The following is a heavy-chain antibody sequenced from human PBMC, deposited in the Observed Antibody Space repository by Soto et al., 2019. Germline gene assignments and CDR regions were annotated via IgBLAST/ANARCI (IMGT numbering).Heavy chain of an antibody. CDR2: IYYSGST. V-gene: IGHV4-31*03. Sequence: SETLSLTCTVSGGSISSGGYYWSWIRQHPGKGLEWIGYIYYSGSTYYNPSLKSRVTISVDTSKNQFSLKLSSVTDADTAVYYCASTRRNWFDPWGQGTLVTVSS. J-gene: IGHJ5*02. CDR3: ASTRRNWFDP. CDR1: GGSISSGGYY. D-gene: IGHD6-6*01.